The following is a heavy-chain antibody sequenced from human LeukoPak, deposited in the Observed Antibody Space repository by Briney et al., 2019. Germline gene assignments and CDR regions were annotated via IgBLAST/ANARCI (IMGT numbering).Heavy chain of an antibody. CDR1: GGSISSSSYY. CDR2: IYYSGST. D-gene: IGHD2-2*01. V-gene: IGHV4-39*07. Sequence: NTSETLSLTCTVSGGSISSSSYYWGWIRQPPGKGLEWIGSIYYSGSTYYNPSLKSRVTISVDTSKNQFSLKLSSVTAADTAVYYCARDEGGDIVVVPAAMRSDCSGGSCYSTAFDIWGQGTMVTVSS. CDR3: ARDEGGDIVVVPAAMRSDCSGGSCYSTAFDI. J-gene: IGHJ3*02.